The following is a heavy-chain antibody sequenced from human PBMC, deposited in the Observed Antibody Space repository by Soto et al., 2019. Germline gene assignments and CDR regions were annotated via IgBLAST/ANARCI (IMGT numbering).Heavy chain of an antibody. CDR3: ARGGPPVAGSTLRWFSY. CDR1: GGSISSSSYY. Sequence: SETLSLTCTVSGGSISSSSYYWGWIRQPPGKGLEWIGKINHSGSTNYNPSLKSRVTISVDTSKNQFSLKLSSVTAADTAVYYCARGGPPVAGSTLRWFSYWGQGTLVTVSS. J-gene: IGHJ4*02. CDR2: INHSGST. V-gene: IGHV4-39*07. D-gene: IGHD6-19*01.